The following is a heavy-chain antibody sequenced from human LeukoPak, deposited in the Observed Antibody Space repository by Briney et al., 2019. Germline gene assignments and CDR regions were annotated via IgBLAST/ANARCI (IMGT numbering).Heavy chain of an antibody. CDR3: AEIRTGGCSCTCWYTVFGYYGKVG. V-gene: IGHV3-48*03. CDR1: GFTFSRYE. J-gene: IGHJ6*01. D-gene: IGHD2-2*02. Sequence: GGSLRLSCAASGFTFSRYEVNWVRHAPGKGLEWVSYISSSGSTIYYADSVKGRFTISRDNPKNTLYLQMNSLRAEDTAVYYCAEIRTGGCSCTCWYTVFGYYGKVGLGQGAKVTGSS. CDR2: ISSSGSTI.